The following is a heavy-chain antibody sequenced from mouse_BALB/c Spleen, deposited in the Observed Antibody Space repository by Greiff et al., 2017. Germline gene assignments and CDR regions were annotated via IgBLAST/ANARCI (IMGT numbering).Heavy chain of an antibody. D-gene: IGHD2-1*01. CDR1: GYTFTSYG. CDR2: INPSNGRT. V-gene: IGHV1S81*02. CDR3: EEGYGNA. Sequence: QVQLQQPGAELVKPGASVKLSCKASGYTFTSYGMHWVKQRPGQGLEWIGEINPSNGRTNYNEKFKSKATLTVDKSSSTAYMQLSSLTSEDSAVYDCEEGYGNAWGQGTLVTVSA. J-gene: IGHJ3*01.